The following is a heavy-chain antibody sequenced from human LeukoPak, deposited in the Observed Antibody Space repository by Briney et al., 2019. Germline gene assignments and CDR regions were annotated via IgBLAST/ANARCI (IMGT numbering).Heavy chain of an antibody. CDR2: IKSKTDGGTT. D-gene: IGHD5-24*01. J-gene: IGHJ6*03. CDR3: RSVWRWLRSRYYYYYMDV. V-gene: IGHV3-15*01. CDR1: GFTLSNAW. Sequence: PGGSLRLSCAASGFTLSNAWMSWVRHAPGKGVEWVGRIKSKTDGGTTDYAAPVKGRFTISRDDSKNTLYLQMNSLKTEDTAVYYCRSVWRWLRSRYYYYYMDVWGKGTTVTVSS.